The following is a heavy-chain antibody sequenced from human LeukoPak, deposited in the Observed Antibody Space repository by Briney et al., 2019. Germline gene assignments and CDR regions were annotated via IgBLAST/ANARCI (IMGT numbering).Heavy chain of an antibody. CDR1: GGTFSSYA. Sequence: GASVKVSCKASGGTFSSYAINWVRQAPGQGLEWMGWIIPIFGTANYAQKFQGRVTITADESTSTAYMELSSLRSEDTAVYYCARDGGYSRCREYHQYYFDYWGQGTMVTVSS. V-gene: IGHV1-69*13. D-gene: IGHD5-18*01. CDR3: ARDGGYSRCREYHQYYFDY. J-gene: IGHJ4*02. CDR2: IIPIFGTA.